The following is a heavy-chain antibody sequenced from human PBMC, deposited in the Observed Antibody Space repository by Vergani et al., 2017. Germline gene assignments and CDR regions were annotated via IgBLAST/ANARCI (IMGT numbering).Heavy chain of an antibody. V-gene: IGHV2-5*01. CDR3: AHTLTYDYIWGSYRYPYFDY. D-gene: IGHD3-16*02. J-gene: IGHJ4*02. Sequence: QITLKESGPTLVKPTQTLTLTCTFSGFSLSTSGGGVGWVRQPPGKALEWLALIYWNDDKRYSPSLKSRLTITKDNSKNQVVLTMTNMDPVDTATYYCAHTLTYDYIWGSYRYPYFDYWGQGTLVTVSS. CDR1: GFSLSTSGGG. CDR2: IYWNDDK.